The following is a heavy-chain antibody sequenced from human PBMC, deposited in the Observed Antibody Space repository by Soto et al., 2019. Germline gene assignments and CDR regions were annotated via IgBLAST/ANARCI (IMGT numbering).Heavy chain of an antibody. CDR2: ISSSSSYI. J-gene: IGHJ6*02. V-gene: IGHV3-21*01. Sequence: GGSLRLSCAASGFTFSSYSRDGFLQAPGKGLEWVSSISSSSSYIYYADSVKGRFTISRDNAKNSLYLQMNSLRAEDTAVYYCARVPASYSSSGMDVWGQGTTVTVSS. CDR3: ARVPASYSSSGMDV. D-gene: IGHD6-6*01. CDR1: GFTFSSYS.